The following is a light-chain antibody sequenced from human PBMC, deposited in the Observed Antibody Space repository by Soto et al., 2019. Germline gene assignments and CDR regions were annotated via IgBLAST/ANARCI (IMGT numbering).Light chain of an antibody. CDR1: SGSVSTSYY. CDR3: VLFMGSGIWA. V-gene: IGLV8-61*01. CDR2: NTN. Sequence: QTVVTQEPSFSVSPGGTVTLTCGLSSGSVSTSYYPNWYQQTPGQAPRALIYNTNTRSSGVPDRFSGSILGNKAALTITGAQADDESDYYCVLFMGSGIWAFGGGTTLTVL. J-gene: IGLJ2*01.